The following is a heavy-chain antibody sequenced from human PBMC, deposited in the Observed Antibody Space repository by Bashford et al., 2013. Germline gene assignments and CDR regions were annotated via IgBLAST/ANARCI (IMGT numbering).Heavy chain of an antibody. Sequence: WVRQAPGQGLEWMGGIIPIFGTANYAQKFQGRVTITADESTSTAYMELSSLRSEDTAVYYCARDLVKYQLRDPWGQGTLVTVSS. V-gene: IGHV1-69*01. CDR3: ARDLVKYQLRDP. CDR2: IIPIFGTA. D-gene: IGHD2-2*01. J-gene: IGHJ5*02.